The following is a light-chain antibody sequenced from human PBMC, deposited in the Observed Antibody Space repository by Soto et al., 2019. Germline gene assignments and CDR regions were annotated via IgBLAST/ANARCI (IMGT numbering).Light chain of an antibody. CDR1: QSISSW. J-gene: IGKJ1*01. V-gene: IGKV1-5*03. Sequence: DIQMTQSPSTLSASVGDRVTITCRASQSISSWLAWYQQKPGKAPKLLFYKASSLESGVPTRLSGSGSGTELTLTISSLQPDDFATYYCQPYNSYWTFGQGTKVEIK. CDR3: QPYNSYWT. CDR2: KAS.